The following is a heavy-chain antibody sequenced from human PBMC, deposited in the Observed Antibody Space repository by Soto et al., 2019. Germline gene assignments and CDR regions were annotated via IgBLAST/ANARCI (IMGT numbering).Heavy chain of an antibody. CDR3: TLGSWSAETFDI. Sequence: QVHLVQSGAEVKKPGASVKVSCKASGYTFTSYGITWVRQAPGQGLEWMGWISAHNGNTDYAQKLQGRVIVTRDTSTSTAYMELRSLRSDDTAAYYCTLGSWSAETFDIWGRGTMVTVSS. V-gene: IGHV1-18*01. CDR2: ISAHNGNT. J-gene: IGHJ3*02. CDR1: GYTFTSYG. D-gene: IGHD6-13*01.